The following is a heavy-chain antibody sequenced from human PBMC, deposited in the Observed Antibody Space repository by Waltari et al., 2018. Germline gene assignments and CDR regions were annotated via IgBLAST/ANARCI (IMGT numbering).Heavy chain of an antibody. Sequence: QVQLVQSGAEVKKPGASVKVSCKASGYTFTGYYMHWVRQAPGQGLEWMGRINPNSGGTNYAQKLQGRGTMTRDTSISTAYMELSRLRSDDTAVYYCASAYSNYDQFDYWGQGTLVTVSS. V-gene: IGHV1-2*06. CDR1: GYTFTGYY. CDR3: ASAYSNYDQFDY. D-gene: IGHD4-4*01. CDR2: INPNSGGT. J-gene: IGHJ4*02.